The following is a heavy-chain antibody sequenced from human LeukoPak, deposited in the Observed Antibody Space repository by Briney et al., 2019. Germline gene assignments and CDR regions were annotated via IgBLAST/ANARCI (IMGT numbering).Heavy chain of an antibody. Sequence: SETLSLTCAVYGGSISSYYWSWIRQPPGKGLEWIGYIYYSGSTNYNPSLKSRVTISVDTSKNQFSLKLSSVTAADTAVYYCARSRGVATNWFDPWGQGTLVTVSS. V-gene: IGHV4-59*08. CDR1: GGSISSYY. CDR2: IYYSGST. CDR3: ARSRGVATNWFDP. D-gene: IGHD5-12*01. J-gene: IGHJ5*02.